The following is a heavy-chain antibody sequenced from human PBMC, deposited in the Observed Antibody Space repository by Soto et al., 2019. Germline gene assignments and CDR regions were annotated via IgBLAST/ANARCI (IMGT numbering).Heavy chain of an antibody. CDR3: ASIPNHYDYIWGSYPEAAFNI. Sequence: GGSLRLSCAASGFNFSSYAVHWVRQAPGKGLEWVAVISYDGSNKYYADSVKGRFTISRDNAKNSLYLQMNSLRAEDTAVYYCASIPNHYDYIWGSYPEAAFNIWGQGTMVTVSS. V-gene: IGHV3-30-3*01. D-gene: IGHD3-16*02. CDR1: GFNFSSYA. CDR2: ISYDGSNK. J-gene: IGHJ3*02.